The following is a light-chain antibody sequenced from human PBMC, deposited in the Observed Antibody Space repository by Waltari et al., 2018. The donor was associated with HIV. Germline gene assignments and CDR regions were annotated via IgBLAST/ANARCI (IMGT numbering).Light chain of an antibody. CDR2: SNK. J-gene: IGLJ2*01. Sequence: QSVLIQPPSASESPGQSVTISCSGSDSNLGSTLVHWYQHVPGTAPKLLIYSNKYRPSGIPDRFTGSKSGTSASLAISGLQSEDEADYYCASWDDSLGGHMVFGGGTKVTVL. V-gene: IGLV1-44*01. CDR1: DSNLGSTL. CDR3: ASWDDSLGGHMV.